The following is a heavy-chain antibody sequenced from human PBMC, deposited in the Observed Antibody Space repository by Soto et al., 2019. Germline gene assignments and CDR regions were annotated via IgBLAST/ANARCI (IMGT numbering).Heavy chain of an antibody. CDR3: ARVAPAGVIVDGAFDI. V-gene: IGHV4-31*03. J-gene: IGHJ3*02. CDR1: GGSISSGGYY. D-gene: IGHD3-22*01. CDR2: IYYSGST. Sequence: QVQLQESGPGLVKPSQTLSLTCTVSGGSISSGGYYWSWIRQHPGKGLEWIGYIYYSGSTYYNPSLKSRVTISVDTSKNQFSLKLSSVTAADTAVYYCARVAPAGVIVDGAFDIWGQGTMVTVSS.